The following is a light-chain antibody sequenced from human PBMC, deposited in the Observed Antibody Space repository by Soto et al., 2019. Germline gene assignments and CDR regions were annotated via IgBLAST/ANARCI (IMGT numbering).Light chain of an antibody. CDR1: QDISTS. CDR3: LQVFNFPRA. Sequence: DIQMTQSPSVMSASVGDTVTITCRASQDISTSLAWFQQEPGKAPKLLIYAASSLQSGVSSRFSGSGSGTEFTLTISSLQPEDSATYYCLQVFNFPRAFGQGTKVDIK. J-gene: IGKJ1*01. CDR2: AAS. V-gene: IGKV1-17*03.